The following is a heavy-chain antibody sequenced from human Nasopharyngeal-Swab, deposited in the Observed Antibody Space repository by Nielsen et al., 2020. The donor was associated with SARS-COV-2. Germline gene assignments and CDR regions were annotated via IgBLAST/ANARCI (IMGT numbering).Heavy chain of an antibody. CDR1: GGTFSSYA. CDR2: IIPIFGTA. D-gene: IGHD3-9*01. CDR3: ARDWDYDILTGYYDAFDI. J-gene: IGHJ3*02. V-gene: IGHV1-69*05. Sequence: SVKVSCKASGGTFSSYAISWVRQAPGQGLEWMGGIIPIFGTANYAQKFQGRVTMTTDTSTSTAYMELRSLRSDDTAVYYCARDWDYDILTGYYDAFDIWGQGTMVTVSS.